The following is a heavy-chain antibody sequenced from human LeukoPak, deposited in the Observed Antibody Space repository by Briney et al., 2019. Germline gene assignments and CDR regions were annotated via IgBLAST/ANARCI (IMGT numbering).Heavy chain of an antibody. CDR3: ARDRDDFWSGYYLYYYYGMDV. J-gene: IGHJ6*02. CDR1: GFTFSSYW. V-gene: IGHV3-74*01. CDR2: INSDGSST. Sequence: GGSLRLSCAASGFTFSSYWMHWVRHAPGKGLVWVSRINSDGSSTIYADSVKGRFTISRENAKNTLYLQMNSLRAEDTAVYYCARDRDDFWSGYYLYYYYGMDVWGQGTTVTVSS. D-gene: IGHD3-3*01.